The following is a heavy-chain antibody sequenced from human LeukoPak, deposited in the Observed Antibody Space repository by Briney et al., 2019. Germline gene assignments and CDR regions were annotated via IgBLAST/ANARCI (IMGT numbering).Heavy chain of an antibody. J-gene: IGHJ6*02. CDR1: GFTVSSNY. V-gene: IGHV3-66*01. Sequence: GGSLRLSCAASGFTVSSNYMSWVRQAPGKGLEWVSVIYSGGSTYYADSLKGRFTISRDNSKNTLYLQMNSLRAEDTAVYYCARDGSRSTTDYYDSSGYYYLPYYYGMDVWGQGTTVTVSS. CDR2: IYSGGST. CDR3: ARDGSRSTTDYYDSSGYYYLPYYYGMDV. D-gene: IGHD3-22*01.